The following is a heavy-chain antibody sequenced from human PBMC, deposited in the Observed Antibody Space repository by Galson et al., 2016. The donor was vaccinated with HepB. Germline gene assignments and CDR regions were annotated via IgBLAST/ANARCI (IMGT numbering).Heavy chain of an antibody. Sequence: LEWMGWIDPNSGGAYYAQRFQGRVTMTRDTSISTTYLELSRLRSDDTAVYYCVRDERGYSSGWSEYWGQGTLVTVSS. V-gene: IGHV1-2*02. D-gene: IGHD6-19*01. CDR2: IDPNSGGA. J-gene: IGHJ4*02. CDR3: VRDERGYSSGWSEY.